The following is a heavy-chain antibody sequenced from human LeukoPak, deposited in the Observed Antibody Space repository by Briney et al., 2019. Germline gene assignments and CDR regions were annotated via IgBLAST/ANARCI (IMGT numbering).Heavy chain of an antibody. J-gene: IGHJ6*03. CDR1: GYTFTSYG. CDR2: ISAYNGNT. CDR3: ARDLFHGGNSEGDYYYYYMDV. V-gene: IGHV1-18*01. Sequence: ASVKVSCKASGYTFTSYGISWVRQAPGQGLEWMGWISAYNGNTNYAQKLQGRVTMTTDTSTSTAYMELRSLRSDDTAVYYCARDLFHGGNSEGDYYYYYMDVWGKGTTVTVSS. D-gene: IGHD4-23*01.